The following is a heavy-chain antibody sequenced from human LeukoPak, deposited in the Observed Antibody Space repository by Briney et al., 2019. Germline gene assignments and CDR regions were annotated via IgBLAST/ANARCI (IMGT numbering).Heavy chain of an antibody. CDR2: IYTSGST. CDR1: GGSISSYY. V-gene: IGHV4-4*07. D-gene: IGHD3-3*01. Sequence: SETLSLTCTVSGGSISSYYWSWIRQPAGKGLEWIGRIYTSGSTNYNPSLKSRVTMSVDTSKNQFSLKLSSVTAADTAVYYCARESENTIFGYNWFDPWGQGTLVTVSS. J-gene: IGHJ5*02. CDR3: ARESENTIFGYNWFDP.